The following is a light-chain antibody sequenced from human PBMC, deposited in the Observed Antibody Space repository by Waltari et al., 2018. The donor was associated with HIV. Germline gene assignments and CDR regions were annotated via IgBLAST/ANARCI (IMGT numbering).Light chain of an antibody. J-gene: IGLJ2*01. CDR1: SSDIDGYNY. CDR3: SSYTSSSTKV. Sequence: QSALTQPASVSGSPGQSITISCTGTSSDIDGYNYVSWYQQHPGKNPKLMIYDVSNGPSGLFNHCSGSKSGSTASLAISGLQAEDEADYYCSSYTSSSTKVFGGGTKLTVL. V-gene: IGLV2-14*03. CDR2: DVS.